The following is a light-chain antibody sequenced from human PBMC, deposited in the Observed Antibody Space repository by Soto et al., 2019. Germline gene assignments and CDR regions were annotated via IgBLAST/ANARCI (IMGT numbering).Light chain of an antibody. CDR1: SSDVGGYNY. CDR3: SSYAGRNTLV. Sequence: QSALTQPPSASGSPGQSVTISCTGTSSDVGGYNYVSWYQQHPGKVPKLMIYEVSKRPSGVPDRFSGFKSGNTASLTVSGLQAEDEADYYCSSYAGRNTLVFGGGTKVTAL. CDR2: EVS. V-gene: IGLV2-8*01. J-gene: IGLJ2*01.